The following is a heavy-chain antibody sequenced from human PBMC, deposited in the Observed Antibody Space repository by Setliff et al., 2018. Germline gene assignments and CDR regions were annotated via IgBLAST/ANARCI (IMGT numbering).Heavy chain of an antibody. D-gene: IGHD2-2*01. CDR2: INHTGST. CDR1: GGSFSGYY. CDR3: ARGYCSSPSCFFAGWFDP. J-gene: IGHJ5*02. Sequence: PSETLSLTCAVYGGSFSGYYWSWIRQPPGKGLGWIGEINHTGSTNYSPSLKSRVTISVDTSKNQFSLKLTSVTAADTAVYYCARGYCSSPSCFFAGWFDPWGQGTLVTVSS. V-gene: IGHV4-34*01.